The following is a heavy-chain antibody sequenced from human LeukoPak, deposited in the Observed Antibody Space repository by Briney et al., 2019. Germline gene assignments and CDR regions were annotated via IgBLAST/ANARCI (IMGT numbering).Heavy chain of an antibody. V-gene: IGHV1-2*02. CDR2: INPNSGGT. D-gene: IGHD2-2*01. Sequence: ASVKVSCKASGYTFTGYYMHWVRQAPGQGLEWMGWINPNSGGTNYAQRFQGRVTMTRDTSISTAYMGLSRLRSDDTAVYYCALPPHIVVVPAAIDAFDIWGQGTMVTVSS. J-gene: IGHJ3*02. CDR3: ALPPHIVVVPAAIDAFDI. CDR1: GYTFTGYY.